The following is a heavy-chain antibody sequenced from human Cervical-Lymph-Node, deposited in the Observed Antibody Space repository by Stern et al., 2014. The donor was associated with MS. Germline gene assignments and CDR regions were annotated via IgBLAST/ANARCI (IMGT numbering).Heavy chain of an antibody. V-gene: IGHV4-59*01. Sequence: QPQGAGPGLVKPSGAPSLTLTVSCGSLTHFYSSWMRQPPRKGLEWIGYIYYSGSTNYNPSLKSRVTISVDTSKNQFSLKLSSVTAADTAVYYCARDKGMFFLWGQGTLVTVSS. D-gene: IGHD2/OR15-2a*01. CDR1: CGSLTHFY. J-gene: IGHJ4*01. CDR2: IYYSGST. CDR3: ARDKGMFFL.